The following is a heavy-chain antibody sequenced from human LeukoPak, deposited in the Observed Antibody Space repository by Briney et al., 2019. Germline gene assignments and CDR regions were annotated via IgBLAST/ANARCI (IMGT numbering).Heavy chain of an antibody. V-gene: IGHV3-23*01. CDR1: GFTVSSNS. CDR3: AKDDRIQTRRYSYNY. J-gene: IGHJ4*02. Sequence: GGSLRLSCTVSGFTVSSNSMSWVRQAPGKGLEWVSVISGSGGSTSYADSVKGRFTISRDNSMNTLYLQMNSLRAEDTAVYYCAKDDRIQTRRYSYNYWGQGTLVTVSS. CDR2: ISGSGGST. D-gene: IGHD5-18*01.